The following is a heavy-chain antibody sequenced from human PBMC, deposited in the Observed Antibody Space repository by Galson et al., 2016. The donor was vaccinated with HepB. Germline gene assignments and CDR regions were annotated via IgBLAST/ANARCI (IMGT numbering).Heavy chain of an antibody. Sequence: SLRLSCAASEFTVSNNYMSWVRQAPGKGLEWVSLIYSGGNTRYADSVKGGFTISRDNSKNTVYLQMNSLRAEDTAVYYCSTLNPAPPYFDYWGQGTLVTVSS. J-gene: IGHJ4*02. V-gene: IGHV3-53*01. D-gene: IGHD5/OR15-5a*01. CDR3: STLNPAPPYFDY. CDR2: IYSGGNT. CDR1: EFTVSNNY.